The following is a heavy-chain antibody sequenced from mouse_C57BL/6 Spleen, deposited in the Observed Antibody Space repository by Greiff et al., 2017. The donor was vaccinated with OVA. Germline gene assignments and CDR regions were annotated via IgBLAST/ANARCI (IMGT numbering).Heavy chain of an antibody. CDR2: IYPGDGAT. CDR3: ARAVGYYYAMDY. D-gene: IGHD2-2*01. CDR1: GYAFSSYW. Sequence: QVQLQQSGAELVKPGASVKISCKASGYAFSSYWMNWVKQRPGKGLEWIGQIYPGDGATNYNGKFKGKATLTADKSSSTAYMQLSSLTSEDSAFYCGARAVGYYYAMDYWGQGTSVTVSS. J-gene: IGHJ4*01. V-gene: IGHV1-80*01.